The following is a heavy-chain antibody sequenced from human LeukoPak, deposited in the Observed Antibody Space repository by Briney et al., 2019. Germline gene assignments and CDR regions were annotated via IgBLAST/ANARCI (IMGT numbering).Heavy chain of an antibody. CDR1: GFTFSSYG. D-gene: IGHD3-10*01. Sequence: PGGSLRLSCAASGFTFSSYGMHWVRQAPGKGLEWVAVISYDGSNKYYADSVKGRFTISRDNSKNTLYLQMNSLRAEDTAVYYCAKSLLWFGDLGGWGQGTLVTVSS. V-gene: IGHV3-30*18. CDR3: AKSLLWFGDLGG. J-gene: IGHJ4*02. CDR2: ISYDGSNK.